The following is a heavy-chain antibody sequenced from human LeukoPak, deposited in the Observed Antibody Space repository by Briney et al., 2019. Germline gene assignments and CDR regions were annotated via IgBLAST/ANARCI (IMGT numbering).Heavy chain of an antibody. CDR1: GGSFSGYY. D-gene: IGHD3-10*01. CDR2: IYYSGST. V-gene: IGHV4-59*01. CDR3: ARDHNGSGSYSSFDP. J-gene: IGHJ5*02. Sequence: KPSETLSLTCAVYGGSFSGYYWSWIRQPPGKGLEWIGYIYYSGSTNYNPSLKSRVTISVDTSKNQFSLKLSSVTAADTAVYYCARDHNGSGSYSSFDPWGQGTLVTVSS.